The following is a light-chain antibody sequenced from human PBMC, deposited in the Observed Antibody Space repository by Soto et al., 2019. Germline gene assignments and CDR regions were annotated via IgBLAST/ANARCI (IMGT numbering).Light chain of an antibody. CDR2: WAS. Sequence: DIVMTQSPDSLSVPLGERATISCKPSQTLLYSSNNKNYLAWFQQKPGQPPKLLIYWASTRNSGVPDRFSVSGSGTDFTLSISGLQAEDAAIYYCQQYYHVPVTFGQGTRLEI. CDR3: QQYYHVPVT. CDR1: QTLLYSSNNKNY. J-gene: IGKJ5*01. V-gene: IGKV4-1*01.